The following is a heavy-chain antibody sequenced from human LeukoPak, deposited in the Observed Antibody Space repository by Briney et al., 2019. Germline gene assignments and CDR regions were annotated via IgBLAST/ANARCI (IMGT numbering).Heavy chain of an antibody. V-gene: IGHV3-30-3*01. D-gene: IGHD3-10*01. CDR3: AKDVMVRGVPLHYFDY. CDR1: GFTFSSYA. CDR2: ISYDGSNK. Sequence: GGSLRLSCAASGFTFSSYAMHWVRQAPGKGLEWVAVISYDGSNKYYADSVKGRFTISRDSSNNTLYLQMNSLRAEDTAVYYCAKDVMVRGVPLHYFDYWGQGTLVTVSS. J-gene: IGHJ4*02.